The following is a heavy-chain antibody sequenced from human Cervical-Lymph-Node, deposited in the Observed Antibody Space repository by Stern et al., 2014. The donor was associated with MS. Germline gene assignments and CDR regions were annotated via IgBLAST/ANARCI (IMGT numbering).Heavy chain of an antibody. Sequence: VQLLESGAEVRKPGASVKVSCKASGYIFTNYYMHWVRQAPGQGLLWMGIINPSGGSTTYTQTFQGRVTVTRDTSTSTVYMELSSLRSEDTAVYYCARADREYSSAYYFDYWCQGTLVTVSS. J-gene: IGHJ4*02. CDR3: ARADREYSSAYYFDY. D-gene: IGHD3-16*01. V-gene: IGHV1-46*03. CDR1: GYIFTNYY. CDR2: INPSGGST.